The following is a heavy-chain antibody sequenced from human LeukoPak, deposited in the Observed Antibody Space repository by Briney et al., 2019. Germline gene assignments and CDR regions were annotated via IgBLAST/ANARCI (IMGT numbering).Heavy chain of an antibody. D-gene: IGHD3-9*01. Sequence: SETLSLTCTVSGGSISSYYWSWIRQPPGKGLEWIGYIYYSGSTNYNPSLKSRVTISVDTSKNQFSLKLSSVTAADTAVYYCARDRQYDILTGYYTQDAFDIWGQGTMVTVSS. CDR3: ARDRQYDILTGYYTQDAFDI. CDR1: GGSISSYY. CDR2: IYYSGST. J-gene: IGHJ3*02. V-gene: IGHV4-59*01.